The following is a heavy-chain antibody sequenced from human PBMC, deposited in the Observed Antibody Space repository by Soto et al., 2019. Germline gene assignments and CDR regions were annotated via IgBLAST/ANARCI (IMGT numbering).Heavy chain of an antibody. V-gene: IGHV4-38-2*02. CDR2: INHSGST. CDR3: ARDRNSGSRPDDFGI. J-gene: IGHJ3*02. D-gene: IGHD1-26*01. CDR1: GYSISSGYY. Sequence: PSETLSLTCAVSGYSISSGYYWGWIRQPPGKGLEWIGSINHSGSTYYTPSLKSRVTISVDTSKNQFSLKLNSVTAADTAVSYCARDRNSGSRPDDFGIWGQGTMVTGSS.